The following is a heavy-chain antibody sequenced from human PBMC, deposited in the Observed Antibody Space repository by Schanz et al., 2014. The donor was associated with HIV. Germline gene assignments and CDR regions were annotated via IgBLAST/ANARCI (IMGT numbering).Heavy chain of an antibody. CDR2: ISWNSGGT. V-gene: IGHV3-9*01. Sequence: EAQLVESGGGLVQPGRSLRLSCVVSGFTFDDFAMHWVRQTPGKGLEWVSGISWNSGGTGYGDSVKGRFTISRDNAKKSLYLQMKSLRVEDTAVYYCARDTVRGVKDSMDVWGQGTTVTVSS. D-gene: IGHD3-10*01. J-gene: IGHJ6*02. CDR3: ARDTVRGVKDSMDV. CDR1: GFTFDDFA.